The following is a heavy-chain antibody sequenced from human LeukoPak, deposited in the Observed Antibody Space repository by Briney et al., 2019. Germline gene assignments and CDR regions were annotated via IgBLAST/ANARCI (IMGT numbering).Heavy chain of an antibody. Sequence: GGSLRLSCAASGFTSSSYWMHWVRQAPGKGLVWVSRINSDGSSTSYADSVKGRFTISRDNAKNTLYLQMNSLRAEDTAVYYCARDYYDSSGYYFDYWGQGTLVTVSS. J-gene: IGHJ4*02. CDR2: INSDGSST. CDR3: ARDYYDSSGYYFDY. D-gene: IGHD3-22*01. V-gene: IGHV3-74*01. CDR1: GFTSSSYW.